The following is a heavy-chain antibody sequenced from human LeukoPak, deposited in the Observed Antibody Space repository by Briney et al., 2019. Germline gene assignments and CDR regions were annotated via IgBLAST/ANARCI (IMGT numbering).Heavy chain of an antibody. CDR1: GFTFSSYG. V-gene: IGHV3-33*01. Sequence: GRSLRLSCAASGFTFSSYGMHWVRQAPGKGPEGVALILYDGINKYYGDSVKGRFTISRDNSKNTLYLQMNSLRAEDTVVYYCATGVGAANNAFDIWGQGTTVTVSS. J-gene: IGHJ3*02. CDR3: ATGVGAANNAFDI. D-gene: IGHD2-15*01. CDR2: ILYDGINK.